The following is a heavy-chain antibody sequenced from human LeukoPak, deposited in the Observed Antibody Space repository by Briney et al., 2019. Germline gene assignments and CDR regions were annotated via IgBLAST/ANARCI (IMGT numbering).Heavy chain of an antibody. J-gene: IGHJ4*02. CDR1: GFTFSDAW. Sequence: GGSIRLSCVASGFTFSDAWMSWIRQAPGKGPEWLGRLKSKADGETAEYAAPVKGRLTISRDDSKNLFFLQMNGLKTDDTAMYYCATGDQLLFSTHFDYWGQGTLVTVAS. V-gene: IGHV3-15*01. CDR2: LKSKADGETA. CDR3: ATGDQLLFSTHFDY. D-gene: IGHD1-7*01.